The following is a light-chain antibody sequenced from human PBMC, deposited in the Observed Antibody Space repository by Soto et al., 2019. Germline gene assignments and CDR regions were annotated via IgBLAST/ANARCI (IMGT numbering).Light chain of an antibody. V-gene: IGLV2-14*01. Sequence: QSVLTQPASVSGSPGQSITISCTGTSSDVGGYDYVSWYQLHPGKAPKLMVFEVSNRPSGVSYRFSGSKSGNTASLTISGLQAEDEADYYCCSYAGSSTNVFGTGTKV. J-gene: IGLJ1*01. CDR1: SSDVGGYDY. CDR2: EVS. CDR3: CSYAGSSTNV.